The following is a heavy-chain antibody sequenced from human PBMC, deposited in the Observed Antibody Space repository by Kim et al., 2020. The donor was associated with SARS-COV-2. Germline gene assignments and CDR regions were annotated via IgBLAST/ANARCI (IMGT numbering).Heavy chain of an antibody. D-gene: IGHD3-16*01. CDR3: AKDAGPGVGGLGY. Sequence: GGSLRLSCKTSGFTFSDYAMHWVRQRPEKGLEWVSGIRRDGGHIEYADYVRGRFSISRDNAKNSLYLQMSSLRLEDTGLYYCAKDAGPGVGGLGYWGQG. CDR1: GFTFSDYA. CDR2: IRRDGGHI. V-gene: IGHV3-9*01. J-gene: IGHJ4*02.